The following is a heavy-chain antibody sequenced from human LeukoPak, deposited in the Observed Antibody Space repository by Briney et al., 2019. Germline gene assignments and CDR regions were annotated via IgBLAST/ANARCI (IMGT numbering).Heavy chain of an antibody. CDR3: ARGSRYSYGPYYYYYYMDV. V-gene: IGHV1-2*02. CDR2: INPNSGGT. Sequence: ASVKVSCKASGYTFTGYYMHWVRQAPGQGLEWMGWINPNSGGTNYAQKFQGRVTMTRDTSISTAYMELSRLRSDDMAVYYCARGSRYSYGPYYYYYYMDVWGKGTTVTISS. CDR1: GYTFTGYY. J-gene: IGHJ6*03. D-gene: IGHD5-18*01.